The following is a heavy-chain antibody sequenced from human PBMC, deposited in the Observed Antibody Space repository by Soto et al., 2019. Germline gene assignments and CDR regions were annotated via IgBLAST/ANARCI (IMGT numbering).Heavy chain of an antibody. CDR2: INHSGST. D-gene: IGHD3-9*01. CDR3: ARLTGAPEYYDILTGYYTFDY. Sequence: QVQLQQWGAGLLKPSETLSLTCAVYGGSFSGYYWSWIRQPPGKGLEWIGEINHSGSTNYNPSLKSRVTISVDTSKNQFSLKLSSVTAADTAVYYCARLTGAPEYYDILTGYYTFDYWGQGTLVTVSS. CDR1: GGSFSGYY. J-gene: IGHJ4*02. V-gene: IGHV4-34*01.